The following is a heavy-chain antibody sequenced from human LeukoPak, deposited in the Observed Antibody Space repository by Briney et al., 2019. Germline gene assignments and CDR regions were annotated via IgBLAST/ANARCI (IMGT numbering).Heavy chain of an antibody. Sequence: GGSLRLSCAASGFTFSSYAMSWVRQAPGKGLEWVSAISGSGGSTYYADSVKGRFTISRDNSKNTLYLQMNSLRAEDTAVYYCAKGGCSGGSCFYDGFDIWGQGTMVTVSS. CDR1: GFTFSSYA. J-gene: IGHJ3*02. V-gene: IGHV3-23*01. CDR2: ISGSGGST. D-gene: IGHD2-15*01. CDR3: AKGGCSGGSCFYDGFDI.